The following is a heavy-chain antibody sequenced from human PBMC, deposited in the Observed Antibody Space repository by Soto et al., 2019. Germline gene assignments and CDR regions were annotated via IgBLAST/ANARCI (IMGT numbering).Heavy chain of an antibody. Sequence: GGSLRLSCAASGFTFSSYAMSWVRQAPGKGLEWVSAISGSGGSTYYADSVKGRFTISRDNSKNTLYLQMNSLRAEDTAVYYCEKGDYGGNSVYYYYYGMDVWGQGTTVTVSS. D-gene: IGHD4-17*01. CDR1: GFTFSSYA. V-gene: IGHV3-23*01. CDR2: ISGSGGST. CDR3: EKGDYGGNSVYYYYYGMDV. J-gene: IGHJ6*02.